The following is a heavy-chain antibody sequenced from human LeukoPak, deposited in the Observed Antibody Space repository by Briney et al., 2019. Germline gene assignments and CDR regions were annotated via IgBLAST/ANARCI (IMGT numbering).Heavy chain of an antibody. CDR2: ISAYNGNT. J-gene: IGHJ4*02. CDR1: GYTFTSYG. Sequence: ASVKVSCKASGYTFTSYGISWVRQAPGQGLEWMGWISAYNGNTNYAQKLQGRVTMTTDTSTSTAYMELRSLRSDDTAVYYSARAAKGYSSSWYFDYWGQGTLVTVSS. V-gene: IGHV1-18*01. CDR3: ARAAKGYSSSWYFDY. D-gene: IGHD6-13*01.